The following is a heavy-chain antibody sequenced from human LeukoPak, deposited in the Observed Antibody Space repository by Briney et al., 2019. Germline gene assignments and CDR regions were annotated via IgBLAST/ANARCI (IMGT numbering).Heavy chain of an antibody. D-gene: IGHD3-16*02. J-gene: IGHJ3*02. V-gene: IGHV3-53*01. CDR2: IYSGGTT. Sequence: PGGSLRLSCAASELNVSNNYMNWVRQAPGKGLECVSVIYSGGTTNYADSVQGRFTISRDSSKNTVYLQMNRLRADDTAVYYCAREHYDYFWGTYRSYALDIWGQGTMVTVSS. CDR3: AREHYDYFWGTYRSYALDI. CDR1: ELNVSNNY.